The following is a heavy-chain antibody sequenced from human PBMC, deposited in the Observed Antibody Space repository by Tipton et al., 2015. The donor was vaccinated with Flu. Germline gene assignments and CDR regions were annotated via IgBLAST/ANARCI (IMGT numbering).Heavy chain of an antibody. CDR2: IYPAGGGI. V-gene: IGHV1-46*01. Sequence: QVQLVQSGAEVKKPGASVKVSCKASGYTFTSYNMHWVRQASGQGLEWMGIIYPAGGGISYAQKFQGRVIMTRDKSTGTVHMELSSLRSDDTAIYYCVRAVGLLGPFDIWGQGTMVTVSS. D-gene: IGHD2-8*02. CDR3: VRAVGLLGPFDI. J-gene: IGHJ3*02. CDR1: GYTFTSYN.